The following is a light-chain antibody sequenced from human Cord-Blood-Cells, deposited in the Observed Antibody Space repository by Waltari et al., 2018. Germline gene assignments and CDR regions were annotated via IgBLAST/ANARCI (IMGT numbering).Light chain of an antibody. CDR1: QSLLHSNGYNY. Sequence: DSVMTQSPLSMPVTPGDPASISCRSSQSLLHSNGYNYLDWYLQKPGQSPQLLIYLGSNRASGVPDRFSGSGSGTDFTLKISRVEAEDVGVYYCMQALQTPLTFGGGTKVEIK. V-gene: IGKV2-28*01. CDR2: LGS. CDR3: MQALQTPLT. J-gene: IGKJ4*01.